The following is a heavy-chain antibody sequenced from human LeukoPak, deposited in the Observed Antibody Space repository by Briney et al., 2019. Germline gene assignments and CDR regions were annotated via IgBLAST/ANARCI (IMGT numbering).Heavy chain of an antibody. CDR3: ARGGGSTPYYFDY. J-gene: IGHJ4*02. CDR1: GGSFSGCY. Sequence: PSETLSLTCAVYGGSFSGCYWSWIRQPPGKGLEWIGEINHSGSTNYNPSLKSRVTISVDTSKNQFSLKLSSVTAADTAVYYCARGGGSTPYYFDYWGQGTLVTVSS. V-gene: IGHV4-34*01. CDR2: INHSGST. D-gene: IGHD2-2*01.